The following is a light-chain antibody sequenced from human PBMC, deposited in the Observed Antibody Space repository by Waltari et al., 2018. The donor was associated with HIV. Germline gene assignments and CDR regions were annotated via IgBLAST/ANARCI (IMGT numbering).Light chain of an antibody. J-gene: IGLJ3*02. V-gene: IGLV4-69*01. CDR2: LNSDGSH. CDR1: SGRSNHA. CDR3: QTWDTGIRV. Sequence: QVVLTQSPSASASLGASVKLTCTLSSGRSNHAIPWHQLQPGKGPRYLMKLNSDGSHTKGDGIPDRFSGSSSGAERHLTISSLQSEDEADYYCQTWDTGIRVFGGGTKLTVL.